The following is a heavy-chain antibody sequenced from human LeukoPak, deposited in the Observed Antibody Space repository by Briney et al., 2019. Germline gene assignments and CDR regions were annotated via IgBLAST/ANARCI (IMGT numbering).Heavy chain of an antibody. CDR2: ISGIGGNT. CDR3: AKSQVGGRLFHFDL. CDR1: PFTSSSYA. J-gene: IGHJ4*02. D-gene: IGHD1-26*01. V-gene: IGHV3-23*01. Sequence: PGGSLRLSCAASPFTSSSYAISCVRQAPGRGLEWVSVISGIGGNTYSADSAKGRFTNYRDNSKKTLYLQMNSLRAEDTAVYFCAKSQVGGRLFHFDLGGEGTLVSVSS.